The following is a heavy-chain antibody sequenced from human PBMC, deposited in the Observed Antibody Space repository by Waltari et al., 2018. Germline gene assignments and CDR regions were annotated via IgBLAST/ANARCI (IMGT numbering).Heavy chain of an antibody. CDR3: ARVSRVVAVTGTWFDP. J-gene: IGHJ5*02. V-gene: IGHV1-69-2*01. CDR1: GYTFTDYY. D-gene: IGHD2-15*01. Sequence: EVQLVQSGAEVKKPGATVKISCKVSGYTFTDYYMHWVQQAPGKGLEWMGRVDPEDGETIYAGKCEGRVTITAETSTDTAYMELSSLRSEDTAVYYCARVSRVVAVTGTWFDPWGQGTLVTVSS. CDR2: VDPEDGET.